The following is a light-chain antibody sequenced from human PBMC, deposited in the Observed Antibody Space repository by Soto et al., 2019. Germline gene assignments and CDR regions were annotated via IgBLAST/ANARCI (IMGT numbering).Light chain of an antibody. J-gene: IGKJ3*01. Sequence: DIQMTQSPSSLSASVGDRVTITCRASQSISSYLHWYQQKPGKAPKLLIYAASSLQSGVPSRFSGSGSGTYFTLTISSLQPEDFATYYCQQSYSTPFAFDPGTKVDI. V-gene: IGKV1-39*01. CDR3: QQSYSTPFA. CDR1: QSISSY. CDR2: AAS.